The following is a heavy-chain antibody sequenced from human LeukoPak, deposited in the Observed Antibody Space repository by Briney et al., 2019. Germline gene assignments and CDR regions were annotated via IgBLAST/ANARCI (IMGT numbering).Heavy chain of an antibody. J-gene: IGHJ4*02. CDR2: ISGSGGST. CDR3: VKSDCASDGCKLLSY. Sequence: GGSLRLSCAASGFTFSSYAMSWVRQAPGKGLEWVSAISGSGGSTYYADSVKGRFTISRDNSKNTVSLQINSLRVDDTAVYYCVKSDCASDGCKLLSYWGQGTLVSASS. V-gene: IGHV3-23*01. CDR1: GFTFSSYA. D-gene: IGHD3-10*01.